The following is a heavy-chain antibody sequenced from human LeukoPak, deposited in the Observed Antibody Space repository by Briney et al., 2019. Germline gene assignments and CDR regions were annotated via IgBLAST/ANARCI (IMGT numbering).Heavy chain of an antibody. CDR3: AKDRWSTCYFDY. V-gene: IGHV3-23*01. CDR1: GFTFSSYA. Sequence: TGGSLRLSCAASGFTFSSYAMSWVRRAPGKGLEWVSAISGSGGSTYYADSVKGRFTISRDNSKNTLYLQMNSLRAEDTAVYYCAKDRWSTCYFDYWGQGTLVTVSS. J-gene: IGHJ4*02. D-gene: IGHD2-8*01. CDR2: ISGSGGST.